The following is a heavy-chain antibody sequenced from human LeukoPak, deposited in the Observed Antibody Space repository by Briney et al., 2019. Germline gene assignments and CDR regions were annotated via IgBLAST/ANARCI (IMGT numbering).Heavy chain of an antibody. CDR2: ISGSGGST. CDR3: AKDHLFGELFYY. CDR1: GFTFSSYA. Sequence: GGSLRLSCAASGFTFSSYAMSWVRQAPGRGLEWVSAISGSGGSTYYADSVKGRFAISRDNSKNTLYLQMNSLRAEDTAVYYCAKDHLFGELFYYWGQGTLVTVSS. J-gene: IGHJ4*02. D-gene: IGHD3-10*01. V-gene: IGHV3-23*01.